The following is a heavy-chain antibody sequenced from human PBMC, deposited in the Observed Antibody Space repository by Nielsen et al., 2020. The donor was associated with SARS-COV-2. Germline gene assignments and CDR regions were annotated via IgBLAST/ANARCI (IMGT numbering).Heavy chain of an antibody. CDR2: SYHSWRI. V-gene: IGHV4-59*08. J-gene: IGHJ3*02. CDR1: GGSIRNTY. D-gene: IGHD2-2*01. Sequence: SETLSLTCAVSGGSIRNTYWGWIRQPPGKRLEWIAYSYHSWRINYNPSLKSRATISADTSKDQISLKLRSVTAADTAVYYCARLPAGTVSFDIWGQGTMVTVS. CDR3: ARLPAGTVSFDI.